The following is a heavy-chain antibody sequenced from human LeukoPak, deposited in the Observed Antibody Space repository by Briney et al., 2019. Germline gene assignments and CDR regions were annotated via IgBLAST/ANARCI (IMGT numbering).Heavy chain of an antibody. Sequence: PGGSLRLSCAASGFTVSSNYMSWVRQAPGKGLEWVSVIYSGGSTYYADSVKGRFTISRDNSKNTLYLQMNSLRAEDTAVYYCASRDGYTLRDVWGKGTTVTISS. J-gene: IGHJ6*04. V-gene: IGHV3-66*01. D-gene: IGHD5-24*01. CDR3: ASRDGYTLRDV. CDR2: IYSGGST. CDR1: GFTVSSNY.